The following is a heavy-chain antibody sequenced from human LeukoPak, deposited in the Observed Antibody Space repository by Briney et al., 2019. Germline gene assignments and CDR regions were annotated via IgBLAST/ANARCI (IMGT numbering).Heavy chain of an antibody. D-gene: IGHD3-10*01. CDR3: ARADNYGSGSQIDY. CDR1: GGTFSSYA. Sequence: SVKVSCKASGGTFSSYAISWVRQAPGQGLEWMGRIIPILGIANYAQRFQGRVTITADKSTSTAYMELSSLRSEDTAVYYCARADNYGSGSQIDYWGQGTMVTVSS. J-gene: IGHJ4*02. CDR2: IIPILGIA. V-gene: IGHV1-69*04.